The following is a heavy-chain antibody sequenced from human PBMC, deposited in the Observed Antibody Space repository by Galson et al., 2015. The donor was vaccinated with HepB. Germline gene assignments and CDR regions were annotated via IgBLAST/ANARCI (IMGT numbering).Heavy chain of an antibody. Sequence: SLRLSCAASGFTFSSYSMNWVRQAPGKGLEWVSSSSSSSSYIYYADSVKGRFTISRDNAKNSLYLQMNSLRAEDTAVYYGARAGSMLGIIFDSWGQGTLVTVSS. CDR1: GFTFSSYS. V-gene: IGHV3-21*01. J-gene: IGHJ4*02. CDR3: ARAGSMLGIIFDS. CDR2: SSSSSSYI. D-gene: IGHD3-10*02.